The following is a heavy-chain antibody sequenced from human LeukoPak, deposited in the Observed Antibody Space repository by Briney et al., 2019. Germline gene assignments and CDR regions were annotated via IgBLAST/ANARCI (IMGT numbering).Heavy chain of an antibody. D-gene: IGHD2-2*01. CDR2: INHSGST. CDR1: GRSFSGYY. Sequence: SETLSLTCAVYGRSFSGYYWSWIRQPPGKGLDGIGEINHSGSTNYNPSLKSRVTISVDTSKNQFSLKLSSVTAADTAVYYCARYVVVPARGYYYYMDVWGKGTTVTVSS. V-gene: IGHV4-34*01. CDR3: ARYVVVPARGYYYYMDV. J-gene: IGHJ6*03.